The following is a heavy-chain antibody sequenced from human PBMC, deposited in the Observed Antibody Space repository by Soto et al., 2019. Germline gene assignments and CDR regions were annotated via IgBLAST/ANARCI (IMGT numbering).Heavy chain of an antibody. V-gene: IGHV3-23*01. CDR3: AKYVAVAGTALSGMDV. D-gene: IGHD6-19*01. CDR2: ISNSGGTT. Sequence: EVQLLESGGGLVQPGGSLRLSCAASGFSFSSYAMSWARQAPGKGLEWVSVISNSGGTTFYADSVKGRFTISRDNFKNTVFLQMSSLRAEATAVYYCAKYVAVAGTALSGMDVWGQGTTVTVSS. CDR1: GFSFSSYA. J-gene: IGHJ6*02.